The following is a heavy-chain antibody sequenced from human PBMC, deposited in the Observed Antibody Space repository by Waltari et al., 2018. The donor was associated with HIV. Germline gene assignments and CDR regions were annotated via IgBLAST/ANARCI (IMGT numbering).Heavy chain of an antibody. V-gene: IGHV4-61*02. Sequence: QVQLQESGPGLARSSQTLSLACSVSGDSMKIPRSFWSVVRQSAGRGLEWIGRINTRGDTKYNPSLKGRVVMSIDAPRKMFFLNLTSISAADTGTYFCAREDYDQFWGSPLYIFDSWGLGTVITVSS. CDR2: INTRGDT. D-gene: IGHD3-16*01. CDR3: AREDYDQFWGSPLYIFDS. CDR1: GDSMKIPRSF. J-gene: IGHJ4*02.